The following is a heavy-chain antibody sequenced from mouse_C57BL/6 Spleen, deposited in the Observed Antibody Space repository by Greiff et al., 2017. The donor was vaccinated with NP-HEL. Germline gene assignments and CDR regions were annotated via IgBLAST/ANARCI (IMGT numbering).Heavy chain of an antibody. Sequence: QVQLKQPGAELVRPGSSVKLSCKASGYTFTSYWMHWVKQRPIQGLEWIGNIDPSDSETHYNQKFKDKATLTVDKSSSTAYMQLSSLTSEDSAVYYCARDSSGIDYWGQGTTLTVSS. J-gene: IGHJ2*01. CDR3: ARDSSGIDY. D-gene: IGHD3-2*02. CDR2: IDPSDSET. V-gene: IGHV1-52*01. CDR1: GYTFTSYW.